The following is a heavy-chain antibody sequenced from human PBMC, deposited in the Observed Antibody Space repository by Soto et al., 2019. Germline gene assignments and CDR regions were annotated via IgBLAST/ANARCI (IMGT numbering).Heavy chain of an antibody. D-gene: IGHD1-26*01. V-gene: IGHV3-23*01. CDR1: GFSFSRNS. J-gene: IGHJ4*02. CDR2: ISDGSERI. CDR3: VILALGKFDY. Sequence: PGGSLRLSCAISGFSFSRNSMAWVRQSPGKGLEWVSAISDGSERIFYVDSVRGRFTISRDDSESKLFLQMDGLRADDTAIYHCVILALGKFDYWGQGILVTVSS.